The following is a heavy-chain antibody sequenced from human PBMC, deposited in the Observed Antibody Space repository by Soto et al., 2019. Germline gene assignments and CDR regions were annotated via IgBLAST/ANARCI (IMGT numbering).Heavy chain of an antibody. CDR3: ARVGSRGGESGQ. J-gene: IGHJ4*02. Sequence: ASVKVSCKASGYSHTSDDISWVRQAPGQGLEWMGWISAYNGNTNYAQKFQGRVTMTTDTSTSTAYMELRSRVADAKAVYYWARVGSRGGESGQWGQG. V-gene: IGHV1-18*01. D-gene: IGHD3-10*01. CDR2: ISAYNGNT. CDR1: GYSHTSDD.